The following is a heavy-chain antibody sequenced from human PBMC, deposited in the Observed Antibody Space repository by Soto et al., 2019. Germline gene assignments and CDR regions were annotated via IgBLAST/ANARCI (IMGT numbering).Heavy chain of an antibody. CDR2: VSGNNGAS. J-gene: IGHJ5*01. CDR3: VRDQKYFRVNGNWFDS. Sequence: SXKVSCKASGYTXADFGIRWVRQAPGQGLEWMGWVSGNNGASNPAPKVQGRITMTLDTSTGVSYMALRSLISDDTAIYYCVRDQKYFRVNGNWFDSWGQGTLVTVSS. D-gene: IGHD2-2*01. V-gene: IGHV1-18*04. CDR1: GYTXADFG.